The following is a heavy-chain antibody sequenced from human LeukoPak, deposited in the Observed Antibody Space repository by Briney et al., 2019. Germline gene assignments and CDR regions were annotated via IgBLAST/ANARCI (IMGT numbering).Heavy chain of an antibody. CDR1: GFTFSSYC. V-gene: IGHV3-74*01. J-gene: IGHJ4*02. D-gene: IGHD6-13*01. CDR3: ARDRYDSLGIGAASI. Sequence: PGGSLRLSCAASGFTFSSYCMHWVRHAPGRGLVWVSRINSDGSSTIYADSVKGRFTISRDNAKNTVYLQMNSLRAEDTAVYYCARDRYDSLGIGAASIGGQGTLVTVSS. CDR2: INSDGSST.